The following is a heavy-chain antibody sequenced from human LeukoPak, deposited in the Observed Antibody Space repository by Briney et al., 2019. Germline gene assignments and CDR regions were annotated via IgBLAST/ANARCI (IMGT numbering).Heavy chain of an antibody. J-gene: IGHJ5*02. V-gene: IGHV5-51*01. Sequence: GESLKISCKGSGYSFTSYWIGWVRQMPGKGPEWMGIIYPGDSDTRYSPSFQGRVTISADKSISTAYLQWSSLKASDTAMYYCARTSYSSGWSDWFDPWGQGTLVTVSS. D-gene: IGHD6-19*01. CDR3: ARTSYSSGWSDWFDP. CDR2: IYPGDSDT. CDR1: GYSFTSYW.